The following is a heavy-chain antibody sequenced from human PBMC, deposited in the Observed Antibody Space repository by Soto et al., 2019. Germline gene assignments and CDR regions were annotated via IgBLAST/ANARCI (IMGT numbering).Heavy chain of an antibody. D-gene: IGHD1-1*01. V-gene: IGHV1-2*04. CDR2: INPDSGGT. Sequence: QVHLVQSGAEVKKPGASVKFSCKASGFTFTDYYIHWVRQAHGQGLQWMGLINPDSGGTRYAQNYQDWVSMTRDTSINTAYMELKRLRFNDTAVYYCARDLTGIGYDAFDIWGQGTMVTVSP. CDR1: GFTFTDYY. CDR3: ARDLTGIGYDAFDI. J-gene: IGHJ3*02.